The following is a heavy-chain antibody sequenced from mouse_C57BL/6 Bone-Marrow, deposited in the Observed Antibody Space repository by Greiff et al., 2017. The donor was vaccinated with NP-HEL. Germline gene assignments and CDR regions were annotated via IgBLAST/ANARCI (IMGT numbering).Heavy chain of an antibody. CDR1: GYTFTDYY. CDR3: ARSCIYYYGSSLFAY. D-gene: IGHD1-1*01. V-gene: IGHV1-77*01. CDR2: IGPGSGST. Sequence: VQLQESGAELVKPGASVKISCKASGYTFTDYYINWVKQRPGQGLEWIGKIGPGSGSTYYNEKFKGKATLTAYKSSSTAYMQLSSLTSEDSAVYFCARSCIYYYGSSLFAYWGQGTLVTVSA. J-gene: IGHJ3*01.